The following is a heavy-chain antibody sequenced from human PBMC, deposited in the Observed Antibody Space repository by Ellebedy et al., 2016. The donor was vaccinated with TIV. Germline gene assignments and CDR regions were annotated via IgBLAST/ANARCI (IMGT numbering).Heavy chain of an antibody. J-gene: IGHJ4*02. CDR1: GYRFTNYW. D-gene: IGHD1-26*01. CDR2: IYPGDSDT. CDR3: ARHPADEGSSPGDY. Sequence: GESLKISXKGSGYRFTNYWLGWVRRMPGKGLEWMGIIYPGDSDTRYSPSFQGQVTISADKSIATAYLQWSSLKASDTARYYCARHPADEGSSPGDYWGQGTLVTVSS. V-gene: IGHV5-51*01.